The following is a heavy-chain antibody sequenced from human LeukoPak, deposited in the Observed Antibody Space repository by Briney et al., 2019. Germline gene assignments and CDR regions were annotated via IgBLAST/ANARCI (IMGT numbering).Heavy chain of an antibody. D-gene: IGHD3-22*01. V-gene: IGHV4-61*01. CDR1: GDSISSYRNF. CDR3: ARGTMMVGP. Sequence: SETLSLTYTVSGDSISSYRNFWGWIRQPPGKGLEWIGYIYYSGSANYNPSLKSRVTISVDTSKNQFSLKLSSVTAADTAVYYCARGTMMVGPWGQGTLVTVSS. CDR2: IYYSGSA. J-gene: IGHJ5*02.